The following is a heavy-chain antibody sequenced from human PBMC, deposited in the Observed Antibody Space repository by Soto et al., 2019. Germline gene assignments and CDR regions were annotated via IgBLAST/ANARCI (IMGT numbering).Heavy chain of an antibody. CDR1: GFTFSSYA. V-gene: IGHV3-30-3*01. CDR2: ISYDGSNK. J-gene: IGHJ6*02. CDR3: ARDHDGSADYYYYGMDV. D-gene: IGHD3-10*01. Sequence: QVQLVESGGGVVQPGRSLRLSCAASGFTFSSYAMHWVRQAPGKGLEWVAVISYDGSNKYYADSVKGRFTISRDNSKNTLYLQMNSLRAEDTAVYYCARDHDGSADYYYYGMDVWGQGTTVTVSS.